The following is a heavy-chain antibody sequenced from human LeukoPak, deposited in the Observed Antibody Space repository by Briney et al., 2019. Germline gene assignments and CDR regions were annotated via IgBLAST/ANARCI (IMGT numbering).Heavy chain of an antibody. CDR3: ARDSGIPGEYYFDY. D-gene: IGHD3-10*01. CDR2: ISSNGGST. CDR1: GFTFSSYA. J-gene: IGHJ4*02. V-gene: IGHV3-64*02. Sequence: GGSLRLSCAASGFTFSSYAMHWVRQAPGKGLEYVSPISSNGGSTYYADSVKGRFTISRDNSKNTLYLQMGSLRAEDMAVYYCARDSGIPGEYYFDYWGQGTLVTVSS.